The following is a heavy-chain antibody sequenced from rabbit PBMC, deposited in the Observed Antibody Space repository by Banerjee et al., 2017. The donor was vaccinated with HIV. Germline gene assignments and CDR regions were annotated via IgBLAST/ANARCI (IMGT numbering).Heavy chain of an antibody. CDR3: ARGDVGYGYAGYSFTTSYYFNL. V-gene: IGHV1S40*01. Sequence: QSLEESGGDLVKPGASLTLTCTASGFSFSGSYYMCWVRQAPGKGLEWIACMDAGSSGATYYASWAKGRFTISKTSSTTVTLQMTSLTAADTATYFCARGDVGYGYAGYSFTTSYYFNLWGQGTLVTVS. CDR1: GFSFSGSYY. J-gene: IGHJ4*01. D-gene: IGHD6-1*01. CDR2: MDAGSSGAT.